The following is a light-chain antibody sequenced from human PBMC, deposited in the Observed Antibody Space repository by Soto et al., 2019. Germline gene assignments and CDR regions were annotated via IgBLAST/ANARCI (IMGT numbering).Light chain of an antibody. J-gene: IGLJ1*01. CDR1: NSDIGGSKY. CDR3: SSYTTSGTLYV. CDR2: EVT. Sequence: QSVLAQPASVSGSPGQSITLSCTGTNSDIGGSKYVSWYQQHPGKAPKLMIYEVTYRPSGVSDRFSGSKSGNTASLTVSGIQAAEEADYYCSSYTTSGTLYVFGTGTKVTV. V-gene: IGLV2-14*01.